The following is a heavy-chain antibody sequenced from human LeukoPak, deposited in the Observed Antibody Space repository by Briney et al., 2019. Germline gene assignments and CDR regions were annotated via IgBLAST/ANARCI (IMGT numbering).Heavy chain of an antibody. CDR3: ARYSLGYSDY. V-gene: IGHV3-74*01. CDR2: INSDESIT. D-gene: IGHD4-11*01. Sequence: PGGSLRLSCAASGFTFSSNWMHWVRQATGKGLVWVSTINSDESITRYADSVKGRFTISRDNAKNTVYLQMNSLRAEDTAVYYCARYSLGYSDYWGQGTLVTVSS. CDR1: GFTFSSNW. J-gene: IGHJ4*02.